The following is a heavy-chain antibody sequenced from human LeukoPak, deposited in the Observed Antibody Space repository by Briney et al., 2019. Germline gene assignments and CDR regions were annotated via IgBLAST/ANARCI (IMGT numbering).Heavy chain of an antibody. Sequence: PGGSLRLSCAASGFTFSDYYMSWIRQAPGKGLEWVSYISSSGSTIYYADSVKGRFTISRDNAKNSLYLQMNSLRAEDTAVYYCARLNPHYYDSSGYYYSLPQTWGQGTLVTVSS. D-gene: IGHD3-22*01. CDR1: GFTFSDYY. V-gene: IGHV3-11*01. J-gene: IGHJ5*02. CDR2: ISSSGSTI. CDR3: ARLNPHYYDSSGYYYSLPQT.